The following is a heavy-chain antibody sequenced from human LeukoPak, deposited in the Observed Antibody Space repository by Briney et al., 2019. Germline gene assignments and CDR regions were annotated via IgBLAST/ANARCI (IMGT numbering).Heavy chain of an antibody. J-gene: IGHJ3*02. CDR2: INTDGSST. CDR3: ARDRVVATYDAFDI. D-gene: IGHD2-15*01. CDR1: GFTFSSYW. Sequence: PGGSLRLSCAASGFTFSSYWMHWVRHAPGKGLVWVSRINTDGSSTNYADSVKGRFSTSRDNAKNTLYLQMNSLRAEDTAVYYCARDRVVATYDAFDIWGQGTMVTVSS. V-gene: IGHV3-74*01.